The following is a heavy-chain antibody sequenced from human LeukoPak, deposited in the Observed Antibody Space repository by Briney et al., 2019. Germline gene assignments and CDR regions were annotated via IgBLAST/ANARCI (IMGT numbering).Heavy chain of an antibody. J-gene: IGHJ6*03. CDR3: ARDLRFGNQLLFNAPLSDYYYYYMDV. CDR1: GYTFTSYY. Sequence: ASVKVSCKASGYTFTSYYMHWVRQAPGQGLEWMGIINPSGGSTSYAQKFQGRVTMTRDMSTSTVYMELSSLRSEDTAVYYCARDLRFGNQLLFNAPLSDYYYYYMDVWGKGTTVTVSS. D-gene: IGHD2-2*01. CDR2: INPSGGST. V-gene: IGHV1-46*01.